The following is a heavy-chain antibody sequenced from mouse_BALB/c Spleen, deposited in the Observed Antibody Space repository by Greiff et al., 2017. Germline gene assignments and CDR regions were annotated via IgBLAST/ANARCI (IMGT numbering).Heavy chain of an antibody. Sequence: VQRVESGPGLVAPSQSLSITCTVSGFSLTSYGVHWVRQPPGKGLEWLGVIWAGGSTNYNSALMSRLSISKDNSKSQVFLKMNSLQTDDTAMYYCAREISSYYYFDYWGQGTTLTVSS. J-gene: IGHJ2*01. D-gene: IGHD1-1*01. V-gene: IGHV2-9*02. CDR3: AREISSYYYFDY. CDR2: IWAGGST. CDR1: GFSLTSYG.